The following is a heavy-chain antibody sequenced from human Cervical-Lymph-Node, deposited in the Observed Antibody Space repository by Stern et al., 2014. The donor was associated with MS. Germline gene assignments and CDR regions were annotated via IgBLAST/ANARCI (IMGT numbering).Heavy chain of an antibody. CDR1: GFTFNSYG. CDR3: AKDNKGYEIDY. D-gene: IGHD2-2*01. V-gene: IGHV3-30*18. Sequence: VQLVESGGGVVQPGRSLRLSCAASGFTFNSYGIHWVRQAPGKGLERVALISFDGNNKYYADFVKGRFTISRDNSKNTLYLQINSLRAEDTAVYYCAKDNKGYEIDYWGQGTLVTVSS. CDR2: ISFDGNNK. J-gene: IGHJ4*02.